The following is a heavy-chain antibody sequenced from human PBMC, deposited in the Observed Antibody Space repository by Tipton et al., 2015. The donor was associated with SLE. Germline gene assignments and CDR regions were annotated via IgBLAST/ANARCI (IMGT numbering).Heavy chain of an antibody. V-gene: IGHV4-39*07. CDR2: VYYSGST. Sequence: LRLSCTVSGGSISSDIYSWAWIRQPPGKGLEWLGSVYYSGSTFYNPSLKSRVSTSVDTSKNQISLRLSSVTAADTAVYYCARDRGIPVGNFMDVWGKGTTVIVSS. CDR3: ARDRGIPVGNFMDV. J-gene: IGHJ6*03. D-gene: IGHD2-2*01. CDR1: GGSISSDIYS.